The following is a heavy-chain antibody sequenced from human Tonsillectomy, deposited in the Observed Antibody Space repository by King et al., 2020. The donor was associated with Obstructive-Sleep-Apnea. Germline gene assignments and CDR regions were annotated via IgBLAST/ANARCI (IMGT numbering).Heavy chain of an antibody. CDR2: IQYGGNDI. D-gene: IGHD1-26*01. V-gene: IGHV3-30*02. J-gene: IGHJ3*01. CDR1: GFSFRPFG. CDR3: ARDGGSVGLPFGFDL. Sequence: VQLVESGGGVVQPGGSLRLSCAASGFSFRPFGMHWVRQAPGKGLEWVTFIQYGGNDIHCAASVKGRFTISRDDSKNTLYLQMNSLRPDDTVLYYGARDGGSVGLPFGFDLWGQGTMVTVSS.